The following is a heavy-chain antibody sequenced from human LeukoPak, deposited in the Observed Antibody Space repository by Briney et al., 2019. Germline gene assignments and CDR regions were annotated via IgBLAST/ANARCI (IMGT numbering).Heavy chain of an antibody. D-gene: IGHD6-19*01. Sequence: SETLSLTCTVSGGSISSSDYYWSWIRQPPGKGLEWIGYIYYSGSTYYNPSLKSRVTISVDTSKNQFSLKLSSVTAADTAVYYCAREKQWLVSGYFDYWGQGTLVTVSS. V-gene: IGHV4-30-4*01. CDR1: GGSISSSDYY. CDR2: IYYSGST. J-gene: IGHJ4*02. CDR3: AREKQWLVSGYFDY.